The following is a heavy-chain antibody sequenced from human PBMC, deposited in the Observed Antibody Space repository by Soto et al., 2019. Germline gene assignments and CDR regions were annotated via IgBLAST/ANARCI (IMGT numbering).Heavy chain of an antibody. CDR2: VSSTGGT. J-gene: IGHJ3*02. Sequence: KSSETLSLTCSVSGDSISNLDYFWAWIRQPPGQALEWIGTVSSTGGTFYNPSLRGRVTISVDTSKNQFSLKLSSVTAADTAVYYCARQQDKTYSDDFLNLDAFDIWGQGTMVTVSS. CDR1: GDSISNLDYF. D-gene: IGHD1-26*01. CDR3: ARQQDKTYSDDFLNLDAFDI. V-gene: IGHV4-39*01.